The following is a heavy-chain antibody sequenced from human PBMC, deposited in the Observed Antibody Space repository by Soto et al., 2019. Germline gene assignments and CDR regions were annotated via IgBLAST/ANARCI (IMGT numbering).Heavy chain of an antibody. CDR2: IYTSGST. CDR3: ARDNSYYDSRGWPTYYYGMDV. Sequence: PSDTLSLTCTVSGGSISSYYWSWIRQPAGKGLEWIGRIYTSGSTNYNPSLKSRVTMSVDTSKNQFSLKLSSVTAADTAVYYCARDNSYYDSRGWPTYYYGMDVWGQGTTVTVSS. CDR1: GGSISSYY. J-gene: IGHJ6*02. V-gene: IGHV4-4*07. D-gene: IGHD3-22*01.